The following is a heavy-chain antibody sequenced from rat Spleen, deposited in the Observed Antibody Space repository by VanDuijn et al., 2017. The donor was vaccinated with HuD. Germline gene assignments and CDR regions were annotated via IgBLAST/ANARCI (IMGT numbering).Heavy chain of an antibody. D-gene: IGHD1-3*01. CDR3: AKTTVAYYYVMDA. V-gene: IGHV3-3*01. J-gene: IGHJ4*01. CDR1: DYSITSSYR. CDR2: INSAGST. Sequence: EVQLQESGPGLVKPSQSLSLTCSVTDYSITSSYRWNWIRKFPGNKLEWMGYINSAGSTNYNPSLKSRISITRDTSRNQFFLQVNSVTTEDTATYYCAKTTVAYYYVMDAWGQGAPVTVSS.